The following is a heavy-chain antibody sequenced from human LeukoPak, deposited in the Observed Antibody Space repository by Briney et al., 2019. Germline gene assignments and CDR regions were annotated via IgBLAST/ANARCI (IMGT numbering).Heavy chain of an antibody. CDR3: AKDSPMAAPNPDAFDI. CDR2: IRYDGSNK. Sequence: GGSLRLSCAASGITFSSYGMHWVRQAPGKGLEWVAFIRYDGSNKYYADSVKGRFTISRDNSKNTLYLQMNSLRAEDTAVYYCAKDSPMAAPNPDAFDIWGQGTMVTVSS. V-gene: IGHV3-30*02. D-gene: IGHD2-15*01. CDR1: GITFSSYG. J-gene: IGHJ3*02.